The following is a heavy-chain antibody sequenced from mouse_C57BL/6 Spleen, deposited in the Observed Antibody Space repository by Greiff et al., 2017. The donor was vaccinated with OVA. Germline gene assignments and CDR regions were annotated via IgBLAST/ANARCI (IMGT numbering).Heavy chain of an antibody. CDR2: INPNNGGT. V-gene: IGHV1-22*01. Sequence: EVKLVESGPELVKPGASVKMSCKASGYTFTDYNMHWVKQSHGKSLEWIGYINPNNGGTSYNQKFKGQATLTVNKSSSTAYMELRSLTSEDAAVYYCARDYYFDYWGQGTTLTVSS. J-gene: IGHJ2*01. CDR1: GYTFTDYN. CDR3: ARDYYFDY.